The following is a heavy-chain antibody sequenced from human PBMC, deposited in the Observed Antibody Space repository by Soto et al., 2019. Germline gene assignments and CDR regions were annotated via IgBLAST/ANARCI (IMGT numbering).Heavy chain of an antibody. D-gene: IGHD2-2*01. J-gene: IGHJ6*02. CDR1: GFTFSSYG. CDR3: AKVFGDVVVVPAAPRSYGMDV. Sequence: QVQLVESGGGVVQPGRSLRLSCAASGFTFSSYGMHWVRQAPGKGLEWVAVISYDGSNKYYADSVKGRFTISRDNSKNTLYLKMTSLMAEDRVVDYCAKVFGDVVVVPAAPRSYGMDVWGQGTTVTVSS. CDR2: ISYDGSNK. V-gene: IGHV3-30*18.